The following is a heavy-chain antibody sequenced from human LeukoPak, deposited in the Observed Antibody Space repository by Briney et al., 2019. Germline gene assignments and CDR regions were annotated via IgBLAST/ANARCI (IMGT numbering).Heavy chain of an antibody. CDR3: AREYGDYDSYYYYGMDV. CDR2: IIPIFGTA. D-gene: IGHD4-17*01. CDR1: GGTFSSYA. V-gene: IGHV1-69*13. Sequence: ASVKVSCKASGGTFSSYAISWVRQAPGQGLEWMGGIIPIFGTANYAQKFQGRVTITADESTSTAYMELSSLRSEDTAVYYCAREYGDYDSYYYYGMDVWGQGTTVTVSS. J-gene: IGHJ6*02.